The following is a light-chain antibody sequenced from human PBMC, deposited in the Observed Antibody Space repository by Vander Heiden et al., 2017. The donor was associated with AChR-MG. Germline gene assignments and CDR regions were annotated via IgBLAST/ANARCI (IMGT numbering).Light chain of an antibody. CDR2: DDT. V-gene: IGLV3-21*02. CDR3: HVWDSTSDQWV. CDR1: NIGSKS. Sequence: SYVLTQPPSVSVAPGETATITCGGNNIGSKSVHWYQQKSGQAPVLGVEDDTDRPSGVPERFSGSTSGNTAKLTVSRVEAGDEADDDCHVWDSTSDQWVLGGGTKVTVL. J-gene: IGLJ3*02.